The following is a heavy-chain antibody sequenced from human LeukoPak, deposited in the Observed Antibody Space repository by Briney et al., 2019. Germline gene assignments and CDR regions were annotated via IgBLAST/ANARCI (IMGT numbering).Heavy chain of an antibody. Sequence: GGSLRLSCAASGFTFNTYTMNWVRQAPGKGLEWVSGISGSGGSTYSIDSVKGRFTISRDNSKNTLYLQMNSLRAEDTAIYYCAKDGRGNSYGYEDYFDYWGLGTLVTVSS. V-gene: IGHV3-23*01. CDR1: GFTFNTYT. CDR3: AKDGRGNSYGYEDYFDY. CDR2: ISGSGGST. D-gene: IGHD5-18*01. J-gene: IGHJ4*02.